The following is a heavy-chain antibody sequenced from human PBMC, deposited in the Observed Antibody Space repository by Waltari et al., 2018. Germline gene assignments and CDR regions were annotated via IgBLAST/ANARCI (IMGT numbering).Heavy chain of an antibody. Sequence: EVQLVRSGAEVKKPGESLKISCEGSGYSFTSYWFSWVRQIRGKGLWWMGIIYAGDSDTRYSPSFQGQVNISADKSISTAYLQWSSLKASDTAMYYCARPSGGFLEWTYWGQGTLVTVSS. CDR2: IYAGDSDT. V-gene: IGHV5-51*01. CDR3: ARPSGGFLEWTY. J-gene: IGHJ4*02. CDR1: GYSFTSYW. D-gene: IGHD3-3*01.